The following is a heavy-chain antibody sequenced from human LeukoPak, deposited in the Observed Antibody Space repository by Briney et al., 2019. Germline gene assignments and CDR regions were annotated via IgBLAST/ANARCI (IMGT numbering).Heavy chain of an antibody. J-gene: IGHJ4*02. V-gene: IGHV1-2*02. CDR1: GYTFTGYY. D-gene: IGHD3-22*01. CDR3: ARDARPNYYDSSAQVNHY. Sequence: GASVKVSCKASGYTFTGYYMHWVRQAPGQGLKWMGWINPNSGGTNYAQSFQGRVAMTRDTSISTAYMELSRLRYDDTAVYYCARDARPNYYDSSAQVNHYWGQGTLVTVSS. CDR2: INPNSGGT.